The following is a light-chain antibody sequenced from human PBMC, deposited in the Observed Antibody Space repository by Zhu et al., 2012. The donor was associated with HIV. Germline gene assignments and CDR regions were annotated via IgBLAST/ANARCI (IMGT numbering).Light chain of an antibody. V-gene: IGKV3-20*01. Sequence: DIVLTQSPDTLSLSPGETATLSCRASQSISSNYLAWFQKKPGQRPRLLIYDASSRAPGIPDNFSGSGSGTDFTLNITGLDPDDFAMYYCHQYGSSPRTFGQGTEVEIK. CDR3: HQYGSSPRT. CDR2: DAS. J-gene: IGKJ1*01. CDR1: QSISSNY.